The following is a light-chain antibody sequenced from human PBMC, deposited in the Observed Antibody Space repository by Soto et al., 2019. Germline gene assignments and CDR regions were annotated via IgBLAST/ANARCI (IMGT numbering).Light chain of an antibody. CDR1: QSISSW. CDR3: QRYNSYSKT. CDR2: KAS. V-gene: IGKV1-5*03. Sequence: DIQMTQSPSTLSASVGDRVTITCRASQSISSWLAWYQQKPGKAPKLLICKASSLESGVPSRFSGSGSGTEFTLTISSLQPDDFATYYCQRYNSYSKTFGQGTKVEIK. J-gene: IGKJ1*01.